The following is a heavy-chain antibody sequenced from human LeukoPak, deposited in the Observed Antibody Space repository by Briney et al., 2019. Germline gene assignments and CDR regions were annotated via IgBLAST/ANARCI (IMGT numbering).Heavy chain of an antibody. V-gene: IGHV3-11*06. CDR3: ATGYSSGGDY. D-gene: IGHD6-19*01. CDR2: ISSSSSYT. CDR1: GLTFSDYY. J-gene: IGHJ4*02. Sequence: GGSLRLSCAASGLTFSDYYMSWIRQAPGKGLEWVSHISSSSSYTNYADSVKGRFTISRDNAKNSLYLQMNSLRAEDTAVYYCATGYSSGGDYWGQGTLVTVSS.